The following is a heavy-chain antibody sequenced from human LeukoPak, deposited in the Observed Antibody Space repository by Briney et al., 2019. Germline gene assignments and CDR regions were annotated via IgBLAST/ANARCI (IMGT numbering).Heavy chain of an antibody. J-gene: IGHJ2*01. V-gene: IGHV1-8*01. CDR3: ARGLWFGELLWTYWYFDL. D-gene: IGHD3-10*01. CDR1: GYTFTSYD. CDR2: MNPNSGNT. Sequence: GASVKVSCKASGYTFTSYDINWVRQATGQGLEWMGWMNPNSGNTGYAQKFQGRVTMTRNTSISTAYMELSSLRSEDTAVYYCARGLWFGELLWTYWYFDLWGRGTLVTVSS.